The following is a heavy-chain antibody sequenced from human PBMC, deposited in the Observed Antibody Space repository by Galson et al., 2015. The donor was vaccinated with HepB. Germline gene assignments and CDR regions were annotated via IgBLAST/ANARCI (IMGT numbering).Heavy chain of an antibody. CDR1: GFTFSGSA. V-gene: IGHV3-73*01. J-gene: IGHJ6*02. Sequence: SLRLSCAASGFTFSGSAIHWVRQASGKGLEWLGHIRSRPHSYATTYVASVEGRVTISRDDSENTAYLQMNSLRVEDTAVYYCTRDSRSGQWGPGGMDVWGQGTTVTVSS. CDR2: IRSRPHSYAT. D-gene: IGHD6-19*01. CDR3: TRDSRSGQWGPGGMDV.